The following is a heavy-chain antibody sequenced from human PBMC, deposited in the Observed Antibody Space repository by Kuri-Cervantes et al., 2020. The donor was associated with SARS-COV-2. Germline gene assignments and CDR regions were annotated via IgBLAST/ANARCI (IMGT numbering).Heavy chain of an antibody. Sequence: GSLRLSCTVSGASISSSTYYWGWIRQSPGKGLEWLGSIYESGDTYYSSSLKSRVTISVYTSKNQFSLKLSSVTAADTAVYYCARDRWDAILDYWGQGTLVTVSS. J-gene: IGHJ4*02. D-gene: IGHD1-26*01. V-gene: IGHV4-39*07. CDR3: ARDRWDAILDY. CDR2: IYESGDT. CDR1: GASISSSTYY.